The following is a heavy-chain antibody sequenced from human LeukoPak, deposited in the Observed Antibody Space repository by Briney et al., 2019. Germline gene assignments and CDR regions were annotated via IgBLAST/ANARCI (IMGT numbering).Heavy chain of an antibody. CDR1: GGVISTYY. Sequence: SETLSLTCTVSGGVISTYYWSWMRQPPGKGLEWIGYIYYTGSTNYNPSLKSRVTISVDTSKNQISLKLSSVTATDTAVYYCARHWSGYTYAGKYYFYGMDVWGQGTTVTVSS. CDR2: IYYTGST. J-gene: IGHJ6*02. CDR3: ARHWSGYTYAGKYYFYGMDV. V-gene: IGHV4-59*08. D-gene: IGHD5-18*01.